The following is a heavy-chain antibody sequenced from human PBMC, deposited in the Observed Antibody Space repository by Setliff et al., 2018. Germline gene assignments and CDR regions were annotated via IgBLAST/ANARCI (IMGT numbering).Heavy chain of an antibody. Sequence: ASVKVSCKASGYAFASHYMHWVRQAPGQGLEWMGLIHPGGGSSSPAEKFEGRVTMTRDTSTSTVYMELSSLRSDDTAIYFCARAGLASAGRKGIFDHWGQGTLVT. J-gene: IGHJ4*02. CDR2: IHPGGGSS. V-gene: IGHV1-46*01. D-gene: IGHD6-13*01. CDR1: GYAFASHY. CDR3: ARAGLASAGRKGIFDH.